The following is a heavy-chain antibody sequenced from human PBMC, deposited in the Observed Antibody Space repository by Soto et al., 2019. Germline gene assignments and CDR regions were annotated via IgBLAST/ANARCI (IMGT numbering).Heavy chain of an antibody. CDR1: GYTFTGYY. V-gene: IGHV1-2*04. CDR3: ATTYYDFWSLNY. D-gene: IGHD3-3*01. CDR2: INPNSGGT. J-gene: IGHJ4*02. Sequence: QVQLVQSGAEVKKPGASVKVSCKASGYTFTGYYMHWVRQAPGQGLEWMGWINPNSGGTNYAQKFQGWVTMTRDTVISPAYMELSRLRSEDTAVYYCATTYYDFWSLNYWGQGTLVTVSS.